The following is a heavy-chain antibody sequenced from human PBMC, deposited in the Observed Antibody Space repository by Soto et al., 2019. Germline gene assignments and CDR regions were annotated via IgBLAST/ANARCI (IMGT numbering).Heavy chain of an antibody. CDR1: AFTFGSYA. J-gene: IGHJ4*02. V-gene: IGHV3-23*01. CDR2: ISASGGNT. CDR3: AKSGGHSYFDY. D-gene: IGHD3-16*01. Sequence: GGSLRLSCAASAFTFGSYAMSWVRQAPGKGLEWVSAISASGGNTYYADSVKGRFTISRGNSKNTLYLQMNSLRVEDTAVYYCAKSGGHSYFDYWGQGTLVTVSS.